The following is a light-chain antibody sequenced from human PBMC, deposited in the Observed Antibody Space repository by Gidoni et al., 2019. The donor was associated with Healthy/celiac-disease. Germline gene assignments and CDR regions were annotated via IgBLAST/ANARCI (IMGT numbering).Light chain of an antibody. CDR3: QQRSNWPT. Sequence: EIALTQSPATLSLSPGERATLSCRASQSVSSYVAWYQQKPGQAPRLLIYDASNRATGIPARFSGSGSGTDFTLTISSLEPEDFAVYYCQQRSNWPTFGGGTKVEIK. CDR1: QSVSSY. J-gene: IGKJ4*01. V-gene: IGKV3-11*01. CDR2: DAS.